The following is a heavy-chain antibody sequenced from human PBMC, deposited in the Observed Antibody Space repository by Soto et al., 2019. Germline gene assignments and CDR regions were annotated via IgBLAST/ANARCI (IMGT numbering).Heavy chain of an antibody. D-gene: IGHD2-15*01. CDR3: ARGMVAAAIRDDAFDI. CDR2: ISAYHGNT. V-gene: IGHV1-18*04. CDR1: GYTITSYG. Sequence: ASVKVSCKASGYTITSYGISWVGQAPGQGLEWMGWISAYHGNTNYAQKLQVRVTMTTDTSTTTAYMELRSLRSDDTAVYYCARGMVAAAIRDDAFDIWGQGTMVTVSS. J-gene: IGHJ3*02.